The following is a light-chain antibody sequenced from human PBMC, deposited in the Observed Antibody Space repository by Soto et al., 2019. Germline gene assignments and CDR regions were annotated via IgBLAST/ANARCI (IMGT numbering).Light chain of an antibody. CDR2: EVS. Sequence: QSALTQPASVSGSPGQSITISCTGTSSDVGVYNYVSWYQLHPGKAPKLMIYEVSNRPSGVSNRFSGSKSGNTASLTISGLQAEDEADYYCSSYTSSSTLIFGGGT. CDR3: SSYTSSSTLI. J-gene: IGLJ2*01. V-gene: IGLV2-14*01. CDR1: SSDVGVYNY.